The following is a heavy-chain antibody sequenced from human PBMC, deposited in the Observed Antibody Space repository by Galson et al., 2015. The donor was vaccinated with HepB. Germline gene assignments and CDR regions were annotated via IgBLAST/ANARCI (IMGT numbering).Heavy chain of an antibody. D-gene: IGHD4-17*01. CDR1: GYIFTSYG. Sequence: SVKVSCKASGYIFTSYGISWVRQAPGRGLEWMGWISGYNGNTDYAQKFQGRVTMTTDTSMNTAYVDLRSLRSDDTAVYYCARDHRTVTRPFDYWGQGTLVTVSS. CDR3: ARDHRTVTRPFDY. J-gene: IGHJ4*02. V-gene: IGHV1-18*01. CDR2: ISGYNGNT.